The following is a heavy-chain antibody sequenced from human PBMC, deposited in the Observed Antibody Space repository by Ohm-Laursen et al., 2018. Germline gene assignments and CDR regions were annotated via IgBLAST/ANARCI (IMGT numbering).Heavy chain of an antibody. Sequence: SLRLSCAASGFTFSSYGMHWVRQAPGKGLEWVAVISYDGSNKYYADSVKGRFTISRDNSKNTLYLQMNSLRAEDMAVYYCAKDSAYSGYFDYWGQGTLVTVSS. CDR3: AKDSAYSGYFDY. CDR1: GFTFSSYG. J-gene: IGHJ4*02. CDR2: ISYDGSNK. D-gene: IGHD1-26*01. V-gene: IGHV3-30*18.